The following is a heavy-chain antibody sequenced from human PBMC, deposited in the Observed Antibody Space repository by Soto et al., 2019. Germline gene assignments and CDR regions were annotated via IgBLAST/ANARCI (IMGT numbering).Heavy chain of an antibody. Sequence: GGSLRLSCVSPGFSFRSYSMNWVRQAPGKGLEWVSYISSGSSYTYYGDPVKGRFTISRDNAKNSLYLQMNSLRDDDTAVYYCARDDSNAFDIWGQGTIVTVSS. CDR1: GFSFRSYS. V-gene: IGHV3-48*02. J-gene: IGHJ3*02. CDR3: ARDDSNAFDI. CDR2: ISSGSSYT.